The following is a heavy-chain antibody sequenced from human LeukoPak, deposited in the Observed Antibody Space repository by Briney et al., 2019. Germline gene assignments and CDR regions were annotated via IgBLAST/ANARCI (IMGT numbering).Heavy chain of an antibody. V-gene: IGHV4-34*01. J-gene: IGHJ4*02. CDR1: GGSFSGYY. D-gene: IGHD3-3*01. CDR2: INHSGST. Sequence: SETLSLTCAVYGGSFSGYYWSWIRQPPGKGLEWIGEINHSGSTNYNPSLKSRVTISVDTSKNQFSLKLSSVTAADTAVYYRARDVHDFWSGYYTRYFDYWGQGTLVTVSS. CDR3: ARDVHDFWSGYYTRYFDY.